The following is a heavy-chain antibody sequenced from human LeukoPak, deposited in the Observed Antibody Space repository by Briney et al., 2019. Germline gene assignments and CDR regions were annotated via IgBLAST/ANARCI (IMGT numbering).Heavy chain of an antibody. Sequence: ASVKVSCKVSGYTLTELSMHWVRQAPGKGLEWMGGFDPEDGETIYAQKFQGRVTMTEDTSTDTAYMELSSLRSEDTAVYCCATFAAGVLRLLDAFDIWGQGTMVTVSS. CDR2: FDPEDGET. CDR1: GYTLTELS. J-gene: IGHJ3*02. CDR3: ATFAAGVLRLLDAFDI. D-gene: IGHD3-16*01. V-gene: IGHV1-24*01.